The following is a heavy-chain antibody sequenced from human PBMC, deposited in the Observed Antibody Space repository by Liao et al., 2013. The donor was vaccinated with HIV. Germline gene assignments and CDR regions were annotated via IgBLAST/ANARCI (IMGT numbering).Heavy chain of an antibody. D-gene: IGHD3-10*01. J-gene: IGHJ6*03. CDR2: IYTSGST. CDR1: GGSISSYY. V-gene: IGHV4-4*07. Sequence: QVQLQESGPGLVKPSETLSLTCTVSGGSISSYYWSWIRQPAGKGLEWIGRIYTSGSTNYNPSLKSRVTISVDTSKNQFSLMLSSVTAADTAVYYCAREGSTTHYYYYYYMDVWGKGTTVTVSS. CDR3: AREGSTTHYYYYYYMDV.